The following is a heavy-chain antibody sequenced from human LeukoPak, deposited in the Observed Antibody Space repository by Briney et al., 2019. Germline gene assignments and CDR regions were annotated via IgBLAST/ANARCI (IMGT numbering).Heavy chain of an antibody. V-gene: IGHV3-7*01. Sequence: GGSLRLSCVASGFTFSNYYMSWVRQAPGKGLEWVASIKPDGSERLYVDSVKGRFTTSRDNAENSLFLQMSSLRAEDTAVYYCARVFCGGGTCYSYFDNWAREPWSPSPQ. CDR1: GFTFSNYY. J-gene: IGHJ4*02. D-gene: IGHD2-15*01. CDR3: ARVFCGGGTCYSYFDN. CDR2: IKPDGSER.